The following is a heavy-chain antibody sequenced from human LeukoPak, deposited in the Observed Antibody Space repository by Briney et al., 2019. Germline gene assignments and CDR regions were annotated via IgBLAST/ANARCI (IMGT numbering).Heavy chain of an antibody. D-gene: IGHD3-10*01. CDR3: AVNSNSGTYPT. V-gene: IGHV3-7*01. J-gene: IGHJ5*02. Sequence: GGSLRLSCAASGFTFSSYWMSWVRQAPGKGLEWVANIKQDGSEKTYVDSVKGRFTISRDNAKNPLYMQMNSLRGEDTAVYYCAVNSNSGTYPTWGQGTLVTVSS. CDR2: IKQDGSEK. CDR1: GFTFSSYW.